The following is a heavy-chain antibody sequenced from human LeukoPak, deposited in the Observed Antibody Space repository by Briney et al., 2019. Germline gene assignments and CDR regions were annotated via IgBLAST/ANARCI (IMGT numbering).Heavy chain of an antibody. V-gene: IGHV4-34*01. D-gene: IGHD1-7*01. Sequence: PSETLSLTCAVFDGSFSDYYWRWVRQPPGKGLEWIGEINYSGRTNYYPSLTSRATLSIDTSKNQFSLKLSSVTVADTAVYYCARGVRGSTSWNSYYNYFYLDVWGKGTTVTVSS. J-gene: IGHJ6*03. CDR1: DGSFSDYY. CDR2: INYSGRT. CDR3: ARGVRGSTSWNSYYNYFYLDV.